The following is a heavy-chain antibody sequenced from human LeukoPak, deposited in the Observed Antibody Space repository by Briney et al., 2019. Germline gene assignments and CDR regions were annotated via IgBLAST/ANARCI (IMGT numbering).Heavy chain of an antibody. D-gene: IGHD2-2*01. V-gene: IGHV3-30*02. J-gene: IGHJ3*02. CDR2: IWYGGSNK. CDR3: AKDCGLRQWSSISCHDAFDI. CDR1: GFTFSSYG. Sequence: GGSLRLSCAASGFTFSSYGMHWVRQAPGKGLEWVAVIWYGGSNKYYADSVKGRFTISRDNSKNTLYLQMNSLRAEDTAVYYCAKDCGLRQWSSISCHDAFDIWGQGTMVTVSS.